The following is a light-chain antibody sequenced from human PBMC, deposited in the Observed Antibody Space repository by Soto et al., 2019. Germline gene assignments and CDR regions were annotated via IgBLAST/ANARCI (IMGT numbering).Light chain of an antibody. V-gene: IGKV3-15*01. J-gene: IGKJ4*02. CDR3: QQYNDWPPWT. CDR2: GAS. Sequence: EIVMTQSPATLSVSPGDRATLSCRASQSVSNNLAWYQQKPGQAPRLLIYGASSRATGIPDRFSGRGSRTDFTLTISSLQSEDFALYYCQQYNDWPPWTFGVGTKVEIK. CDR1: QSVSNN.